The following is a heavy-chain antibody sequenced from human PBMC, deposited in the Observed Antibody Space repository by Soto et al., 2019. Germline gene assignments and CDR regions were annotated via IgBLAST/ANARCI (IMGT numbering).Heavy chain of an antibody. CDR1: GGTFSSYA. D-gene: IGHD2-21*02. V-gene: IGHV1-69*01. CDR3: ARGTYCGGDCYSAWYNWFDP. J-gene: IGHJ5*02. CDR2: IIPIFGTA. Sequence: QVQLVQSGAEVKKPGSSVKVSCKASGGTFSSYAISWVRRAPGQGLEWMGGIIPIFGTANYAQKFQGRVTITADESTSTAYMELSSLRSEDTAVYYCARGTYCGGDCYSAWYNWFDPWGQGTLVTVSS.